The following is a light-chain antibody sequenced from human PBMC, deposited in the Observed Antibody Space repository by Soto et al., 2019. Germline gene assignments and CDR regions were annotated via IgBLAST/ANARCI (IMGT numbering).Light chain of an antibody. CDR1: SSDVGGYNY. V-gene: IGLV2-14*01. Sequence: QSALTQPASVSGSPGQSITISCTGTSSDVGGYNYVSWYQQDPGKAPKLLIYEVGHRPSEVSNRFSGSKSGNTASLTISGLQADDEADYYCSSYRSNSALHVFGTGTKLTVL. CDR2: EVG. J-gene: IGLJ1*01. CDR3: SSYRSNSALHV.